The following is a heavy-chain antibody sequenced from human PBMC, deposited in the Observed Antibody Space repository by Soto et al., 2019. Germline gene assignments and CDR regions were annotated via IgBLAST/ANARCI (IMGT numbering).Heavy chain of an antibody. CDR2: ISAYNGNT. CDR3: ARDAAAGLNDY. CDR1: GYTFTSYG. D-gene: IGHD6-13*01. Sequence: QVQLVQSGAEVKKPGASVKVSCKASGYTFTSYGISCVRQAPGQGLEWMGWISAYNGNTKYVQKFQGRVTMTTDTSTSTAYMEMRSLRSDDTAVYYCARDAAAGLNDYWGQGTLVTVSS. J-gene: IGHJ4*02. V-gene: IGHV1-18*01.